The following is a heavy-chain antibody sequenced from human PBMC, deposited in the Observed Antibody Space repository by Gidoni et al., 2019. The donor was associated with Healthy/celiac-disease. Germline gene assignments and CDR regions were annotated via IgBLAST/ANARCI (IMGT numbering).Heavy chain of an antibody. CDR2: INAGNGNT. CDR1: GYTFTSYA. V-gene: IGHV1-3*01. CDR3: ARDVQSLYFDY. D-gene: IGHD6-19*01. J-gene: IGHJ4*02. Sequence: QVQLVQSGAEVQKPGASVKVSCKASGYTFTSYAMHWVRQATGQRLEWMGWINAGNGNTKYSQKFQGRVTITRDTSASTAYMELSSLRSEDTAVYYCARDVQSLYFDYWGQGTLVTVSS.